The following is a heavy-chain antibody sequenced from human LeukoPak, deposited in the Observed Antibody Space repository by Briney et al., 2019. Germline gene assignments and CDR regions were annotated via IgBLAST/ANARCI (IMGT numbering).Heavy chain of an antibody. CDR3: VKASCDYYYDS. CDR1: GFTFSTYA. CDR2: ISSKGDST. J-gene: IGHJ5*01. V-gene: IGHV3-64D*06. D-gene: IGHD3-22*01. Sequence: GGSLRLSCSASGFTFSTYAMHRVRQAPGKGLEYVSAISSKGDSTFYADSVKGRFTISRDNSKNTLYLQMSSLRTEDTAVYYCVKASCDYYYDSWGQGALVTVSS.